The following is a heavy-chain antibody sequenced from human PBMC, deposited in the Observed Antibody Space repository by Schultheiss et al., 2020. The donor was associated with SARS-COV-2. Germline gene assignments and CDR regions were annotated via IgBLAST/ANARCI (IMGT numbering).Heavy chain of an antibody. J-gene: IGHJ3*02. D-gene: IGHD6-13*01. Sequence: TLSLPCTVSGGSISSGSYYWSWIRQPPGKGLEWIGYIYYSGSTNYNPSLKSRVTISVDTSKNQFSLKLSSVTAADTAVYYCARGARPAAAGTDGAFDIWGQGTMVTVSS. CDR2: IYYSGST. CDR1: GGSISSGSYY. CDR3: ARGARPAAAGTDGAFDI. V-gene: IGHV4-61*01.